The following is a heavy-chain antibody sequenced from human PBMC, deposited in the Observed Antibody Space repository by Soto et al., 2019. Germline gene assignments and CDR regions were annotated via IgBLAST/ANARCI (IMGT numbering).Heavy chain of an antibody. J-gene: IGHJ6*02. CDR3: ARVRMHQLPSGDYSGMDV. D-gene: IGHD2-2*01. CDR1: GDSVSSNRAA. Sequence: SQTLSRTCXIPGDSVSSNRAAWNWIRQSPSRGLEWLGRTYYRSKWYNDYAVSVKSRITINPDTSKNQFSLQLNSVTPEDTAVYYCARVRMHQLPSGDYSGMDVWGQGTTVTVSS. V-gene: IGHV6-1*01. CDR2: TYYRSKWYN.